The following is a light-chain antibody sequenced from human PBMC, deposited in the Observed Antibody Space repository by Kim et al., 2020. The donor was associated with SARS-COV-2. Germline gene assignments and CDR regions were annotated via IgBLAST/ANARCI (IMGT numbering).Light chain of an antibody. V-gene: IGLV3-19*01. CDR3: NSRDSTGKRWV. J-gene: IGLJ1*01. CDR2: GRN. Sequence: AWGQTFKITCQGDSLRSYYASWYQQKPGQAPILVIYGRNNRPSGIPDRFSGSSSVNTASLTITGAQAEDEADYYCNSRDSTGKRWVFGTGTKVTVL. CDR1: SLRSYY.